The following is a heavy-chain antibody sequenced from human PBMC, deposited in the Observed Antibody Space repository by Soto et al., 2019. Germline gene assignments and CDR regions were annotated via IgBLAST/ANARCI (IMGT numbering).Heavy chain of an antibody. CDR1: GFTFSSYA. Sequence: VQLVESGGGVVQPGRSLRLSCAASGFTFSSYAMHWVRQAPGKGLEWVAVISYDGSNKYYADSVKGRFTISRDNSKNTLYLQMNSLRAEDTAVYYCARDHGSGWYLWFDPWGQGTLVTVSS. CDR3: ARDHGSGWYLWFDP. D-gene: IGHD6-19*01. CDR2: ISYDGSNK. V-gene: IGHV3-30-3*01. J-gene: IGHJ5*02.